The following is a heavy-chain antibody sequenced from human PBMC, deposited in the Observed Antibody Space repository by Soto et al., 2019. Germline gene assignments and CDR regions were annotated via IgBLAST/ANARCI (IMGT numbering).Heavy chain of an antibody. CDR1: GYTFSNYG. Sequence: QVQLVQSGGEVKRPGASVKVSCKTSGYTFSNYGITWVRQAPGQPLEWLGWISLYSDDTNYAQKFQGRVSMTTETSTTTAYMELRSLRSDDTAVYYCARVVPGAEAWFGPWGQGTLVTVSS. V-gene: IGHV1-18*01. CDR2: ISLYSDDT. D-gene: IGHD2-2*01. J-gene: IGHJ5*02. CDR3: ARVVPGAEAWFGP.